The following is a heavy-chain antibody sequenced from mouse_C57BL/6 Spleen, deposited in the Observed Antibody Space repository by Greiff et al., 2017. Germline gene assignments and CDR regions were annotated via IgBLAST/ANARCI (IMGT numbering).Heavy chain of an antibody. CDR1: GYSITSGYY. Sequence: VQLKQSGPGLVKPSQSLSLTCSVTGYSITSGYYWNWIRQFPGNKLEWMGYISYDGSNNYNPSLKNPISITRNTSKNQFFLKLNSVTTEDTATYYCARNNYDDYFDYWGQGTTLTVSS. J-gene: IGHJ2*01. CDR3: ARNNYDDYFDY. V-gene: IGHV3-6*01. CDR2: ISYDGSN. D-gene: IGHD2-12*01.